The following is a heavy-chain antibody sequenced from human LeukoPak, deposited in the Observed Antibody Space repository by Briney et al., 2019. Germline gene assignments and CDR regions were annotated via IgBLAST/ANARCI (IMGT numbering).Heavy chain of an antibody. J-gene: IGHJ4*02. Sequence: GGSLRLSCAASGFTFSTYAMQWVRQAPGKGLEWVAFIQFDGSSKYYADSVKGRFTISRDNSKNTLYLQMNSLRAEDTAVYYCAKGDTSWGQGTLVTVSS. CDR2: IQFDGSSK. CDR3: AKGDTS. CDR1: GFTFSTYA. V-gene: IGHV3-30*02. D-gene: IGHD2/OR15-2a*01.